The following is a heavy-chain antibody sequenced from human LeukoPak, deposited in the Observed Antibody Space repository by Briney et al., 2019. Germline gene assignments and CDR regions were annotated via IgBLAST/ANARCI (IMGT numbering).Heavy chain of an antibody. CDR3: ATFLAIVTAHDSLYFQH. CDR1: GFTFSNYA. V-gene: IGHV3-23*01. D-gene: IGHD3-3*02. CDR2: VSGSGGVT. J-gene: IGHJ1*01. Sequence: HPGGSLRLSCAASGFTFSNYAMSWVRQAPGKGLEWVSGVSGSGGVTYHAESVKGRFTISRDNSKNTLHLQMNSLRAEDTAVYYCATFLAIVTAHDSLYFQHWGQGTLVTVSS.